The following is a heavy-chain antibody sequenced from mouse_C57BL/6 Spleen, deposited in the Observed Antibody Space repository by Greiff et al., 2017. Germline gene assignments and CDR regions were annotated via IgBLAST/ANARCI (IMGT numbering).Heavy chain of an antibody. Sequence: EVMLVESGGGLVKPGGSLKLSCAASGFTFSDYGMHWVRQAPEKGLEWVAYISSGSSTIYYADTVQGRFTISRDNAKNTLFLQMTSLRSEDAAMYYCARGSNWADCWGQGTTLTVSS. CDR2: ISSGSSTI. V-gene: IGHV5-17*01. CDR1: GFTFSDYG. D-gene: IGHD4-1*02. J-gene: IGHJ2*01. CDR3: ARGSNWADC.